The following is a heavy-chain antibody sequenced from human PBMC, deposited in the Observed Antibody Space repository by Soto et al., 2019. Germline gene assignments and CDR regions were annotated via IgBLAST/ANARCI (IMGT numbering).Heavy chain of an antibody. CDR3: AQRRGAASPFDY. CDR2: ISDNGGFT. D-gene: IGHD2-15*01. V-gene: IGHV3-23*01. J-gene: IGHJ4*02. Sequence: GGSLRLSCAASDFAFSNYAMHWVRQSPGEGLEWVSGISDNGGFTVYADSVRGRFTISRDNSKNTLFLQMDSLRAEDTAIYYCAQRRGAASPFDYWGQGTPVTVSS. CDR1: DFAFSNYA.